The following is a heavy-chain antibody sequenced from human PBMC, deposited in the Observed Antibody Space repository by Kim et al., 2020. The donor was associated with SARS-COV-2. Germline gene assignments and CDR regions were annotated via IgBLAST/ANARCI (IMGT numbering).Heavy chain of an antibody. CDR1: GYTFVNYY. CDR3: AKDRSNPGHSYVD. CDR2: INPNRGDT. J-gene: IGHJ4*02. V-gene: IGHV1-2*02. D-gene: IGHD3-16*01. Sequence: ASVKVSCKASGYTFVNYYMHWVRQAPGQGLEWMGWINPNRGDTNYAQKFPGRVTLTSDTSINTVYMEVIRLTSDDTAVYFCAKDRSNPGHSYVDWCQGTL.